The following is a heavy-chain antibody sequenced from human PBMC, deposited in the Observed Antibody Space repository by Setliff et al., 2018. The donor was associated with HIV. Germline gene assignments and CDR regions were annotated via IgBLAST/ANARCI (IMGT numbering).Heavy chain of an antibody. CDR3: VRHPWGYSSSYAHYFDY. CDR1: GYIFTNYW. V-gene: IGHV5-51*01. J-gene: IGHJ4*02. CDR2: VYPGDSAT. D-gene: IGHD6-19*01. Sequence: PGESLKISCKASGYIFTNYWIGWVRQMPGKGLEWIGVVYPGDSATRYGPSFQGQVSISADRSITTAYLQWDSLKASDTAMYYCVRHPWGYSSSYAHYFDYWGQGTLVTVS.